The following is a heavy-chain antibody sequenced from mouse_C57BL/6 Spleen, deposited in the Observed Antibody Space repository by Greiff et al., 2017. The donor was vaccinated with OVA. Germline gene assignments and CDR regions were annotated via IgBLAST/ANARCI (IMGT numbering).Heavy chain of an antibody. J-gene: IGHJ3*01. CDR3: TRDLRWLLRFAD. CDR2: IDPETGGT. V-gene: IGHV1-15*01. CDR1: GYTFTDYE. D-gene: IGHD2-3*01. Sequence: QVQLQQSGAELVRPGASVTLSCKASGYTFTDYEMHWVKQTPVHGLEWIGAIDPETGGTAYNQKFKGKAILTADKSSSTAYMELRSLTSEDSAVYYCTRDLRWLLRFADWGQGTLVTVSA.